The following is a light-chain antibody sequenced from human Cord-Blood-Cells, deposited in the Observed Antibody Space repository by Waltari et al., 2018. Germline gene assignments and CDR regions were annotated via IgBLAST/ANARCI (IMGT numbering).Light chain of an antibody. Sequence: QSVLTQPPSASGTPGQRVPISSSGSSPNIGSNYVYWYQQLPGTAPKLLIYRNNQRPSGVPDRFSGSKSGTSASLAISGLRSEDEADYYCAAWDDSLSGYVFGTGTKVTVL. V-gene: IGLV1-47*01. CDR2: RNN. CDR3: AAWDDSLSGYV. J-gene: IGLJ1*01. CDR1: SPNIGSNY.